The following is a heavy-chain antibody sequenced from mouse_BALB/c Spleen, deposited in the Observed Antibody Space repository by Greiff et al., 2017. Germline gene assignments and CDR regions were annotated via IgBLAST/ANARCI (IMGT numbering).Heavy chain of an antibody. CDR3: ARGGLRRAMDY. Sequence: VQLQQSGPGLVKPSQSLSLTCSVTGYSITSGYYWNWIRQFPGNKLEWMGYISYDGSNNYNPSLKNRISITRDTSKNQFFLKLNSVTTEDTATYYCARGGLRRAMDYWGQGTSVTVSS. D-gene: IGHD2-4*01. J-gene: IGHJ4*01. CDR2: ISYDGSN. CDR1: GYSITSGYY. V-gene: IGHV3-6*02.